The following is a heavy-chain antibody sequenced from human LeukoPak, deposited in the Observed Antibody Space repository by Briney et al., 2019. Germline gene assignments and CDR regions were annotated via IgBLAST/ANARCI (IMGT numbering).Heavy chain of an antibody. Sequence: SETLSLTCAVSGGSISSSNWWSWVRQPPGKGLEWIGEIYHSGSTNYNPSLKSRVAISVDKSKNQFSLKLTSVTAADTAVYYCARTIREGPLYFDDWGQGTLVTVSS. CDR3: ARTIREGPLYFDD. J-gene: IGHJ4*02. CDR2: IYHSGST. CDR1: GGSISSSNW. V-gene: IGHV4-4*02. D-gene: IGHD4-17*01.